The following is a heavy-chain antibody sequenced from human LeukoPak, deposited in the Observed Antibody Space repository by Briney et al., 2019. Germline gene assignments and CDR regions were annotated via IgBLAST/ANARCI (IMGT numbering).Heavy chain of an antibody. CDR3: VRAVHHLFYSDSSGYYGDAFDV. J-gene: IGHJ3*01. Sequence: PGGSLRLSFAASGFRVRTNYMSWVRQAPGKGLEWVSVIYSGGTIRYADSVKGRFTISRDNSRDTLHLQMNSLRVDDTAVYYCVRAVHHLFYSDSSGYYGDAFDVWGQGTVVTVSS. CDR1: GFRVRTNY. V-gene: IGHV3-53*01. D-gene: IGHD3-22*01. CDR2: IYSGGTI.